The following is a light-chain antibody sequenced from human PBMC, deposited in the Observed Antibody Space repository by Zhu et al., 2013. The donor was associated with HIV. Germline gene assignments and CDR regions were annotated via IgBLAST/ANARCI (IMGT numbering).Light chain of an antibody. CDR2: GAS. J-gene: IGKJ2*04. V-gene: IGKV3-20*01. CDR3: QQYGSSPPESS. CDR1: QSVSSY. Sequence: EIVLTQSPATLSLSPGDRGTLSCRASQSVSSYLAWYQQKPGQAPRLLIYGASSRATGIPDRFSGSGSGTDFTLTISRLEPEDFAVYYCQQYGSSPPESSFGQGTKLEIK.